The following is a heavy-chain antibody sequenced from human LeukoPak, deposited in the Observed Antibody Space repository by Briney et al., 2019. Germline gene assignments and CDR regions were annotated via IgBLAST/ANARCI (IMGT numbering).Heavy chain of an antibody. CDR2: ISGSGGST. CDR3: AKDRRQGYMVVRVFDY. D-gene: IGHD3-10*01. Sequence: QPGGSLRLSCAASGFTFSSYAMSWVRQAPGKGLEWVSAISGSGGSTYYADSVKGRFTISRDNSKNTLYLQMNSLRAEDTAVYYCAKDRRQGYMVVRVFDYWGQGTLVTVSS. CDR1: GFTFSSYA. V-gene: IGHV3-23*01. J-gene: IGHJ4*02.